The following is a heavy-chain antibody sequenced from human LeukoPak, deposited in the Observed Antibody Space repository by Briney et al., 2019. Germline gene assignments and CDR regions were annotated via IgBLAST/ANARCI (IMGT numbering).Heavy chain of an antibody. Sequence: ATVNVSCKASGYTFTSYAMNWVRQAPGQGLEWMGWINTNTGNPTYAQGFTGRFVFSLDTSVSTAYLQISSLKAEDTAVYYCARLVLPPVGATEDYWGQGTLVTVSS. J-gene: IGHJ4*02. CDR1: GYTFTSYA. CDR3: ARLVLPPVGATEDY. CDR2: INTNTGNP. V-gene: IGHV7-4-1*02. D-gene: IGHD1-26*01.